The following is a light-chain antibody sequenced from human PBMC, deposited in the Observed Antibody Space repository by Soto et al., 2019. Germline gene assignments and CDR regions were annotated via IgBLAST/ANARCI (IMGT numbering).Light chain of an antibody. CDR2: GAS. CDR3: QQYINWPVT. Sequence: EIVMTQSPATLSVSPGERATLSCRASQSVSSNLAWYQQKPGQAPRLLIYGASTRATGIPARFSGSGSGTEFTLTISSLQSEDFAVYYCQQYINWPVTFGQWTKVEIK. J-gene: IGKJ1*01. V-gene: IGKV3-15*01. CDR1: QSVSSN.